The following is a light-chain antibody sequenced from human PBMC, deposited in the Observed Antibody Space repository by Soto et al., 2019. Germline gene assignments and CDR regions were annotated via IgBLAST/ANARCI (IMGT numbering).Light chain of an antibody. CDR3: QQYGSSPLT. J-gene: IGKJ4*01. CDR2: GAS. CDR1: QSVSSSY. Sequence: EIVLTQSPGTLSLSPGERATLSCRASQSVSSSYLGRYQQKPGQPPRLLIYGASNRATGIPDRFSGIGSGTDFTLAISRLEPEDFAVYYCQQYGSSPLTFGEGTKVEIK. V-gene: IGKV3-20*01.